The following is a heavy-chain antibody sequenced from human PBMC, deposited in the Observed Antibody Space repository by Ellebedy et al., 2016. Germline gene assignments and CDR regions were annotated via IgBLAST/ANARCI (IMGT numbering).Heavy chain of an antibody. V-gene: IGHV1-8*01. CDR2: MNPNNGNT. J-gene: IGHJ5*02. CDR1: GYTFTTYD. Sequence: ASVRVSCXASGYTFTTYDINWVRQAAGQGHEWMGWMNPNNGNTGYAQKFQGRVTMTRDTSISTAYMELTSLTSEDTAVYYCAIFYRTGGSWGQGTLVTVSS. D-gene: IGHD3/OR15-3a*01. CDR3: AIFYRTGGS.